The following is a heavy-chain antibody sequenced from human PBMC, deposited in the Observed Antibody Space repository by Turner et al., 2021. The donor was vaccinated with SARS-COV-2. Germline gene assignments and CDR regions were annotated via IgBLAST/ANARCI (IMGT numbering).Heavy chain of an antibody. CDR3: AKVATSGSAFDI. CDR2: ISGSGGST. V-gene: IGHV3-23*01. Sequence: EVQLLESVGGLVQPGGSLRLSCAASGFTFRSYAMSWVRQAPGKGMEWVSAISGSGGSTYYADSVKGRVTISRDNSKNTLYLQMNSLRAEDTAVYYCAKVATSGSAFDIWGQGTMVTVSS. J-gene: IGHJ3*02. CDR1: GFTFRSYA. D-gene: IGHD3-10*01.